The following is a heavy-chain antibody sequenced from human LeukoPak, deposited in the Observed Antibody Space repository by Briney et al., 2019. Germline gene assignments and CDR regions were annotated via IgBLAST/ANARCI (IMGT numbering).Heavy chain of an antibody. J-gene: IGHJ6*02. Sequence: SQTLSLTCTVSGVSISSGGYYWSWIRQHPGKGLEWIGYIYYSGSTYYNPSLKSRVTISVDTSKNQFSLKLSSVTAADTAVYYCARVRVNSGSYYYYGMDVWGQGTTVTVSS. CDR1: GVSISSGGYY. D-gene: IGHD1-1*01. CDR2: IYYSGST. CDR3: ARVRVNSGSYYYYGMDV. V-gene: IGHV4-31*03.